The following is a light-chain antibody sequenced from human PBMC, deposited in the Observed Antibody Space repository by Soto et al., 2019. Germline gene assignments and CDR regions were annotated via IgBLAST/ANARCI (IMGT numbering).Light chain of an antibody. CDR2: GAS. J-gene: IGKJ3*01. CDR3: QQYGRSPFT. CDR1: QSVSSNN. Sequence: EIVLTQSPGTLSLSPGEIATLSCRASQSVSSNNLAWYQQRPGQAPRVVIYGASTRATGIPERFSGSGSGTDFTLTISRLEPADFAVYYCQQYGRSPFTFGPGTKVDSK. V-gene: IGKV3-20*01.